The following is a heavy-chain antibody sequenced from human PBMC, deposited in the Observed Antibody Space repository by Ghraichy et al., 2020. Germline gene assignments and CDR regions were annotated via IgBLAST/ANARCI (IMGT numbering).Heavy chain of an antibody. J-gene: IGHJ4*02. Sequence: SETLSLTCAVYGGSFSGYYWSWIRQPPGKGLEWIGEINHSGSTNYNPSLKSRVTISVDTSKNQFSLKLSSVTAADTAVYYCARSLGLEPPAYWGQGTLVTVSS. D-gene: IGHD1-14*01. CDR1: GGSFSGYY. V-gene: IGHV4-34*01. CDR2: INHSGST. CDR3: ARSLGLEPPAY.